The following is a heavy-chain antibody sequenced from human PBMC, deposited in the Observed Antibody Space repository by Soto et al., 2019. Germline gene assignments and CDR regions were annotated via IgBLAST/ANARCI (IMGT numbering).Heavy chain of an antibody. D-gene: IGHD3-16*01. CDR2: IYHSGST. V-gene: IGHV4-30-2*01. Sequence: PSEPLSLTCAVSGGSLSSGGYSWSWIRQPPGKGLEWIGYIYHSGSTYYNPSLKSRVTISVDRSKNQFSLKLSSVTAADTAVYYCARARLNRFDPWGQGTLVTVSS. CDR3: ARARLNRFDP. CDR1: GGSLSSGGYS. J-gene: IGHJ5*02.